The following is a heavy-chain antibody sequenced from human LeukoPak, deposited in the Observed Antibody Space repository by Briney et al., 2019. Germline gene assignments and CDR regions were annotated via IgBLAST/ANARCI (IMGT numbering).Heavy chain of an antibody. Sequence: SETLSLTCTVSGGSISSYYWSWIRQPPGKGLEWIGYIYYTGSTYYNPSLKSRVTISVDTSKNQFSLKLSSVTAADTAVYYCASMNSGSGWYYYGMDVWGQGTTVTVSS. J-gene: IGHJ6*02. D-gene: IGHD6-19*01. CDR1: GGSISSYY. CDR2: IYYTGST. V-gene: IGHV4-59*08. CDR3: ASMNSGSGWYYYGMDV.